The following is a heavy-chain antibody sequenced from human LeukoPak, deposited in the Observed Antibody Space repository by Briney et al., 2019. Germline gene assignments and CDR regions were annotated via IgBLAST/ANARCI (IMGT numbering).Heavy chain of an antibody. CDR1: GYTFTGYY. CDR2: INPNSGGT. V-gene: IGHV1-2*02. D-gene: IGHD3-3*01. CDR3: ASGVGVDYYCYGMDV. J-gene: IGHJ6*02. Sequence: ASVKVSCKASGYTFTGYYMHWVRQAPGQGLEWMGWINPNSGGTNYAQKFQGRVTMTRDTSISTAYMELSRLRSDDTAVYYCASGVGVDYYCYGMDVWGQGTTVTVSS.